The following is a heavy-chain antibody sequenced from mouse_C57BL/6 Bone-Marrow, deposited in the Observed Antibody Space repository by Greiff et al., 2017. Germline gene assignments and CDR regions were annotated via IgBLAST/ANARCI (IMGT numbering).Heavy chain of an antibody. CDR2: IWSGGST. D-gene: IGHD2-5*01. CDR1: GFSLTSYG. V-gene: IGHV2-2*01. J-gene: IGHJ4*01. Sequence: QVQLKESGPGLVQPSQSLSITCTVSGFSLTSYGVHWVRQSPGQGLEWLGVIWSGGSTDYNAAFISRLSISKDNSKSQVFFKMNSLQADDTAIYYCARLYSNYAMDYWGQGTSVTVSS. CDR3: ARLYSNYAMDY.